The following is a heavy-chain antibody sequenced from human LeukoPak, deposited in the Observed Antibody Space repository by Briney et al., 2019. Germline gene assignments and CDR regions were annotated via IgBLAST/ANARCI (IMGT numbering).Heavy chain of an antibody. J-gene: IGHJ6*02. CDR3: TTDEDWNYARKDV. Sequence: GGSLRLSCAASGFTFSSAWMNWVRQVPGKGLEWVGQTVSEIDGGTTDYATPVKGRFTISRDDSKSTLYLQMNSLKIEDTAVYYCTTDEDWNYARKDVWGQGATVIVSS. V-gene: IGHV3-15*04. D-gene: IGHD1-7*01. CDR2: TVSEIDGGTT. CDR1: GFTFSSAW.